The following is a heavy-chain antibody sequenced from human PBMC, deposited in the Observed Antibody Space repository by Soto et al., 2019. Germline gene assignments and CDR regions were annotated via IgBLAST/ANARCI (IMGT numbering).Heavy chain of an antibody. Sequence: ASVKVSCKASGYTFTSYGISWVRQAPGQGLERMGWISAYNGNTNYAQKLQGRVTMTTDTSTSTAYMELRSLRSDDTAVYYCARASSRSIDPRSGAVAGNYYYYMDVWAKGTTVTVSS. D-gene: IGHD6-19*01. CDR2: ISAYNGNT. J-gene: IGHJ6*03. CDR3: ARASSRSIDPRSGAVAGNYYYYMDV. V-gene: IGHV1-18*01. CDR1: GYTFTSYG.